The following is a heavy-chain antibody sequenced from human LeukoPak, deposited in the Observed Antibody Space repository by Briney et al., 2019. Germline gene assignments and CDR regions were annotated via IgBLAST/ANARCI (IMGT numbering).Heavy chain of an antibody. CDR2: IYSSGRT. D-gene: IGHD1-14*01. CDR1: GDSINSGRYY. CDR3: ARELATGAFDI. J-gene: IGHJ3*02. Sequence: SETLSLTCTVSGDSINSGRYYWSWIRQPAGKGLEWIGRIYSSGRTNYNPSLKSRVTISVDTSKNQFSLKLSSVTAADTAVYFCARELATGAFDIWGQGTMVTVSS. V-gene: IGHV4-61*02.